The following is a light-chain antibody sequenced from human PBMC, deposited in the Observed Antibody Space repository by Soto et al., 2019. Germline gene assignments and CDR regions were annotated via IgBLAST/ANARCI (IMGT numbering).Light chain of an antibody. CDR3: SSYTISSTLYV. CDR1: SSDVGGYNY. Sequence: QSALTQPASVSGSPGQSITISCTGTSSDVGGYNYVSWCQQHPGKAPKLMIYEVSNRPSGVSNRFSGSKSGNTASLTISGLQAEDEADYYCSSYTISSTLYVFGTGTKLTVL. J-gene: IGLJ1*01. V-gene: IGLV2-14*01. CDR2: EVS.